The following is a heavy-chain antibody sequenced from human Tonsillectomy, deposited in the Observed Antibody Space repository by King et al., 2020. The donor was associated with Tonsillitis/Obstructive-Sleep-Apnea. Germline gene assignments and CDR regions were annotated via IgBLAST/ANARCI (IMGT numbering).Heavy chain of an antibody. J-gene: IGHJ6*03. CDR3: AGGSYGVNKLNYYYMDV. Sequence: VQLVESGGDLVQPGGSLRLSCAASGFIFSSYWMTWFRQAPGKGLEWVANIKQDGSEKYSGDSVMGRFTISRDNAKNSLYLQMNSLRAEETAVYYCAGGSYGVNKLNYYYMDVWGKGTTVTVSS. D-gene: IGHD4-23*01. V-gene: IGHV3-7*04. CDR2: IKQDGSEK. CDR1: GFIFSSYW.